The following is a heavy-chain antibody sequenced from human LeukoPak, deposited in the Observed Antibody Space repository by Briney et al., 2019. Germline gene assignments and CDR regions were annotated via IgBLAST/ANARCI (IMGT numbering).Heavy chain of an antibody. Sequence: GGSLRLSCAASGFTFDDYGMSWVRQAPGKGLEWVSGISGSGGSTYYADSVKGRFTISRDNSKNTLCLQMNSLRAEDTAVYYCAKYSWGAVAAPFDYWGQGTLVTVSS. CDR2: ISGSGGST. CDR1: GFTFDDYG. CDR3: AKYSWGAVAAPFDY. V-gene: IGHV3-23*01. J-gene: IGHJ4*02. D-gene: IGHD6-19*01.